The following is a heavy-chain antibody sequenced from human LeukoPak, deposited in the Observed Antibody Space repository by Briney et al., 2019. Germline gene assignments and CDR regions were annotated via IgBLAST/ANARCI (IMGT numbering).Heavy chain of an antibody. CDR1: GFTLSSFT. D-gene: IGHD4-17*01. CDR3: ARDLSYGDYGAFDI. V-gene: IGHV3-30-3*01. J-gene: IGHJ3*02. Sequence: GGSLRLSCAASGFTLSSFTMHWVRHNPGKGLEWVAVISYDGSNKYYADSVKGRFTISRDNSKNTLYLQMNSLRAEDTAVYYCARDLSYGDYGAFDIWGQGTMVTVSS. CDR2: ISYDGSNK.